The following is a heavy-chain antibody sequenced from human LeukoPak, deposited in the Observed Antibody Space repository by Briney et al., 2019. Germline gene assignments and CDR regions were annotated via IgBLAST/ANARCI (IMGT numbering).Heavy chain of an antibody. CDR1: GGSISSGSYY. D-gene: IGHD1-1*01. Sequence: PSETLSLTCTVSGGSISSGSYYWSWIRQPAGEGLEWIGRIYTSGSTNYNPSLKSRVTISVDTSKNQFSLKLSSVTAADTAVYYCARDGISLDGDYFDYWGQGTLVTVSS. V-gene: IGHV4-61*02. CDR3: ARDGISLDGDYFDY. CDR2: IYTSGST. J-gene: IGHJ4*02.